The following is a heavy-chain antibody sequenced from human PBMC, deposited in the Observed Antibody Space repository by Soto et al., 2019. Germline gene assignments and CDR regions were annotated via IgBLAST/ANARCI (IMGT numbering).Heavy chain of an antibody. CDR2: MSSSGTNV. CDR1: GFTFSDYY. V-gene: IGHV3-11*01. Sequence: QVQLVESGGGLVRPGGSLRLSCAASGFTFSDYYMSWIRQSPGKGLEWLAWMSSSGTNVFYADSVKGRFTISRDNAKNSLFLQRDSLKAEDSSVYYCATSRVLDFWGLGTLVSVSS. J-gene: IGHJ4*02. CDR3: ATSRVLDF.